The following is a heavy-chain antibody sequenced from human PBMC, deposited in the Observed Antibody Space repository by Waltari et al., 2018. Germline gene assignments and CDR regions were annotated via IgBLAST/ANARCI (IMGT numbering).Heavy chain of an antibody. D-gene: IGHD4-17*01. CDR2: IYYSGST. CDR1: GSSIGSGAYY. J-gene: IGHJ4*02. CDR3: ARDHRGYGDYVGFDY. V-gene: IGHV4-30-4*08. Sequence: QVQLQESGPGLVKPSQTLSLTCTVSGSSIGSGAYYWSWIRQPPGKGLEWIGYIYYSGSTYYNPSLKSRVTISVDTSKNQFSLKLSSVTAADTAVYYCARDHRGYGDYVGFDYWGQGTLVTVSS.